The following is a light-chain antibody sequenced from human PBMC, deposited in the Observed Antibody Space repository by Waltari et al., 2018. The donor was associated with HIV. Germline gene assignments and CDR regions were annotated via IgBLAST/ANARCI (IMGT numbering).Light chain of an antibody. CDR2: LNSDGSH. CDR3: QTWGTGIRV. Sequence: QLVLTQSPSASASLGASVKPTCTLSSGHSSYAIAWHQQQPEKGPRYLMKLNSDGSHSKGDGIPDRFSGSSSGAERYLTISRLQSEDEADYYCQTWGTGIRVFGGGTNLTVL. CDR1: SGHSSYA. V-gene: IGLV4-69*01. J-gene: IGLJ3*02.